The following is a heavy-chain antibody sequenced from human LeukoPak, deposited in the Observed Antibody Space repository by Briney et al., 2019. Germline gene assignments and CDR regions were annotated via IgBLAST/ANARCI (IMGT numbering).Heavy chain of an antibody. V-gene: IGHV3-30-3*01. J-gene: IGHJ4*02. CDR1: GFTFSSYA. Sequence: GGSLRLSCAASGFTFSSYAMHWVRQAPGKGLEWVAVISYDGSNKYYADSVKGRFTISRGNSKNTLYLQMNSLRAEDTAIYYCAKARYCTGGSCYFDYWGQGTLVTVSS. D-gene: IGHD2-15*01. CDR2: ISYDGSNK. CDR3: AKARYCTGGSCYFDY.